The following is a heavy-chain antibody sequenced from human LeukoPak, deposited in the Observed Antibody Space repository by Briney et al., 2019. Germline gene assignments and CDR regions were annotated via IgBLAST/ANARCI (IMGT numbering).Heavy chain of an antibody. J-gene: IGHJ6*03. D-gene: IGHD6-13*01. CDR2: INPNSGGT. Sequence: ASVKVSCKASGYTFTGYYMHWVRQAPGQGLEWMGWINPNSGGTNYAQKFQGRVTMTRDKSISTAYLQWSSLKASDTAMYYCARLAAAGKVNYYYYYMDVWGKGTTVTVSS. CDR3: ARLAAAGKVNYYYYYMDV. CDR1: GYTFTGYY. V-gene: IGHV1-2*02.